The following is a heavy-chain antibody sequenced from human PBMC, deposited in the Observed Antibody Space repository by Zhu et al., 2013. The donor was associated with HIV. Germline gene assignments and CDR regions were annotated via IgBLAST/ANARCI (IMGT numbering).Heavy chain of an antibody. J-gene: IGHJ3*02. CDR3: ARDLNGSGSWSI. V-gene: IGHV1-69*01. CDR1: GGTISSFP. Sequence: QVQLVQSGAEVKTPGSSVKVSCKASGGTISSFPIGWVRQAPGQGLEYMGEFRPIFGFANYAQKFHGRVTITADESTSTAYMELVSLRSEDTAVYYCARDLNGSGSWSIWGQGTMVTVSS. CDR2: FRPIFGFA. D-gene: IGHD3-10*01.